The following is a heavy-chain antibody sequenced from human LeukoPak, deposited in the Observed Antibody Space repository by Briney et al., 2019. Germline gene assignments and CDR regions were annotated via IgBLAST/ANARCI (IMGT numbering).Heavy chain of an antibody. J-gene: IGHJ3*02. D-gene: IGHD3-16*02. CDR2: FDPEDGET. CDR1: GYTLTELS. V-gene: IGHV1-24*01. CDR3: ATGVMITLGGVIAKSDAFDI. Sequence: ASVKVSCKVSGYTLTELSMHWVRQAPGKGLEWMGGFDPEDGETIYAQKFQGRVTMTEDTSTDTAYMELSSLRSEDTAVYYCATGVMITLGGVIAKSDAFDIWGQGTMVTVSS.